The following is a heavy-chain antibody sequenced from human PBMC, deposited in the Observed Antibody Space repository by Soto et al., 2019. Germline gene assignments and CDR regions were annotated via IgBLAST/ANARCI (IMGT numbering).Heavy chain of an antibody. J-gene: IGHJ6*02. V-gene: IGHV4-31*03. CDR1: GGSISSGGYY. D-gene: IGHD3-16*01. CDR2: IYYSGST. Sequence: QVQLQESGPGLVKPSQTLSLTCTVSGGSISSGGYYWSWIRQHPGKGLEWIGYIYYSGSTYYNPSPESRATISVDTSKNQFSLQLSSVTAADTAVYYCARDRQRDSITFFYYGMDVWGQGTTVTVSS. CDR3: ARDRQRDSITFFYYGMDV.